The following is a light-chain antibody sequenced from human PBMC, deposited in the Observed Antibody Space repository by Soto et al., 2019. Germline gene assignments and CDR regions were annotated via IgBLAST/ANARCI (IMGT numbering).Light chain of an antibody. J-gene: IGLJ1*01. CDR1: SSDVEGYNY. CDR2: DVS. Sequence: QSVLTQPASVSGSPGQSITISCTGTSSDVEGYNYVSWYQQHPGKAPKFIIYDVSNRPSGVSNRFSGSKSGNTASLTISGLQAEDEADYYCSSYTTSNTRQIVFGTGTKVTVL. CDR3: SSYTTSNTRQIV. V-gene: IGLV2-14*01.